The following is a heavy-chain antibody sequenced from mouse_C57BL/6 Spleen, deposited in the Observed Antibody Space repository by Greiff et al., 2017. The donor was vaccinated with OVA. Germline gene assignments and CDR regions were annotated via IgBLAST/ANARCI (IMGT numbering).Heavy chain of an antibody. CDR3: ARPLYDGYPAWFAY. J-gene: IGHJ3*01. Sequence: EVKLQESGPGLVKPSQSLSLTCSVTGYSITSGYYWNWIRQFPGNKLEWMGYISYDGSNNYNPSLKNRISITRDTSKNQFFLKLNSVTTEDTATYYCARPLYDGYPAWFAYWGQGTLVTVSA. V-gene: IGHV3-6*01. CDR1: GYSITSGYY. CDR2: ISYDGSN. D-gene: IGHD2-3*01.